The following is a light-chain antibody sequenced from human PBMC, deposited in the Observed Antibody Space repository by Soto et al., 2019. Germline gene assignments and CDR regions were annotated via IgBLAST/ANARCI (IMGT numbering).Light chain of an antibody. CDR1: SSNIGAGND. CDR2: DNN. J-gene: IGLJ3*02. CDR3: GTWDSSLSAGV. V-gene: IGLV1-51*01. Sequence: QSVLTQPPSVSGAPGQRVTISCTGSSSNIGAGNDVSWYHQPPGTAPKLLIYDNNKRPAGIPDRFSGSKSGTSATLGITGLQTGDEADYYCGTWDSSLSAGVFGGGTQLTVL.